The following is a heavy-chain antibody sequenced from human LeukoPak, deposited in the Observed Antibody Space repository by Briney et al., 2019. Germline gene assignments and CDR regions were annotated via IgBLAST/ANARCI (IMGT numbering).Heavy chain of an antibody. CDR3: AKDEGGSPY. Sequence: GGSLRLSCAASGFTFSSYGMHWVRQAPGKGLEWVAVISYDGSNKYYADSVKGRFTISRDNSKNTLYLRMNSLRAEDTAVYYCAKDEGGSPYWGQGTLVTVSS. CDR2: ISYDGSNK. V-gene: IGHV3-30*18. J-gene: IGHJ4*02. CDR1: GFTFSSYG. D-gene: IGHD1-26*01.